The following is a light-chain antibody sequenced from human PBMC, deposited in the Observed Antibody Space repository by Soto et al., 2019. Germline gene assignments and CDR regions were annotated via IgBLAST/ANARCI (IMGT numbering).Light chain of an antibody. V-gene: IGLV2-14*01. Sequence: SALTQPASVSGSPGQSITISCTGTSSDVGGYKYVSWYQQHPGKAPQLVIYEVSNRPSGVSNRFSGSKSGNTASLTISGVQTEDEAHYYCSSHTSSSTLVFGGGTKLTVL. J-gene: IGLJ2*01. CDR2: EVS. CDR1: SSDVGGYKY. CDR3: SSHTSSSTLV.